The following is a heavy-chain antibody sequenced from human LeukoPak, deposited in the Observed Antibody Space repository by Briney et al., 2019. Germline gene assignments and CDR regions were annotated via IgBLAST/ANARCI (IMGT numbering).Heavy chain of an antibody. CDR1: GGSINSYY. J-gene: IGHJ3*02. CDR3: AKSNGYGLIDI. CDR2: IRYTGST. D-gene: IGHD3-22*01. V-gene: IGHV4-59*12. Sequence: SETLSLTCTVSGGSINSYYWSWIRQPPGKGLESIGYIRYTGSTNYNPSLKSRVTISLDTSRNQFSLKLNSVTAADTAVYYCAKSNGYGLIDIWGQGTMVTVSS.